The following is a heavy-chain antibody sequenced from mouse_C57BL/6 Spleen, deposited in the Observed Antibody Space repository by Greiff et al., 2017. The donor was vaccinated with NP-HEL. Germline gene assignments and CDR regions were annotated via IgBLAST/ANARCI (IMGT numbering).Heavy chain of an antibody. V-gene: IGHV5-6*02. CDR3: ARQRDLYYFDY. J-gene: IGHJ2*01. CDR1: GFTFSSYG. Sequence: DVMLVESGGDLVKPGGSLKLSCAASGFTFSSYGMSWVRQTPDKRLEWVATISSGGSYTYYPDSVKGRFTISRDNAKNTLYLQMSSLKSEDTAMYYCARQRDLYYFDYWGQGTTLTVSS. CDR2: ISSGGSYT.